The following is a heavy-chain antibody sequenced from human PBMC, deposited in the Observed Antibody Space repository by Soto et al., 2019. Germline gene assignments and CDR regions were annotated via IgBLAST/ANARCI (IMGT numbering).Heavy chain of an antibody. CDR2: IYYSGST. D-gene: IGHD5-18*01. CDR3: ARVRRGYSYGYKPSTINYFDY. CDR1: GGSISSGGYY. V-gene: IGHV4-31*03. J-gene: IGHJ4*02. Sequence: SETLSLTCTVSGGSISSGGYYWNWIRQHPGKGLEWIGYIYYSGSTFYNPSLKSRVTISVDTSNNQFSLKLSSVTAADTAVYYCARVRRGYSYGYKPSTINYFDYWGQGTLVTVSS.